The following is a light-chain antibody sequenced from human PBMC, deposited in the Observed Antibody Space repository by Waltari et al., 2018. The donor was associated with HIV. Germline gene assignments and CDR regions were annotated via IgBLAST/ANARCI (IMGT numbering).Light chain of an antibody. V-gene: IGLV1-44*01. CDR1: SSNIGSNT. Sequence: QSLLTPPPSASGTPGQRVTISCSGSSSNIGSNTVHWYQQLPGTAPKVLIYSNKQRPSGVPDRLSGSKSGTSASLAISGLQSDDEADYYCATWDDSLNGYVFGTGTKVTVL. J-gene: IGLJ1*01. CDR3: ATWDDSLNGYV. CDR2: SNK.